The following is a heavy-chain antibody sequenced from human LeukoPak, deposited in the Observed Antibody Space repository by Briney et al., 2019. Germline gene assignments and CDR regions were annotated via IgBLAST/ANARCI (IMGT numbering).Heavy chain of an antibody. CDR3: ARGRTHYDILTGYSPLDY. V-gene: IGHV3-48*03. Sequence: GGSLRLSCAASGFTFSSYEMNWVRQAPGKGLEWVSYISSSGSTIYYADSVKGRFTISRDNAKNSLYLQMNSLRAEDTAVYYCARGRTHYDILTGYSPLDYWGQGTLVTVSS. D-gene: IGHD3-9*01. CDR1: GFTFSSYE. CDR2: ISSSGSTI. J-gene: IGHJ4*02.